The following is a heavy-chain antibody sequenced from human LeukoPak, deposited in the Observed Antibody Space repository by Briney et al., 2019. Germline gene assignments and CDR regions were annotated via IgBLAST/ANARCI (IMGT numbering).Heavy chain of an antibody. CDR1: GYTFTSYD. CDR3: VSSSTSYKGMDY. Sequence: GASVKVSCKASGYTFTSYDINWVRQATGQGLEWMGWISAYNGNTNYAQKLQGRVTMTTDTSTSTAYMELRSLRSDDTAVYYCVSSSTSYKGMDYWGQGTLVTVSS. J-gene: IGHJ4*02. V-gene: IGHV1-18*01. CDR2: ISAYNGNT. D-gene: IGHD2-2*01.